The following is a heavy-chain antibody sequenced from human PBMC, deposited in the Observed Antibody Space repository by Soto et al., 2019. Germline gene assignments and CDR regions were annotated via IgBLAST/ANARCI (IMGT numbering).Heavy chain of an antibody. Sequence: EVQLVESGGGLVKPGGSLRLSCAASGFTFSSYSMNWVRQAPGKGLEWVSSISSSSSYIYYADSVKGRFTLSRDNAKNSLYLQMSSLRAEDTAVYYCARIMTSVTAQQDGVLDYLGQGTLVTVSS. V-gene: IGHV3-21*01. CDR2: ISSSSSYI. J-gene: IGHJ4*02. CDR1: GFTFSSYS. D-gene: IGHD4-17*01. CDR3: ARIMTSVTAQQDGVLDY.